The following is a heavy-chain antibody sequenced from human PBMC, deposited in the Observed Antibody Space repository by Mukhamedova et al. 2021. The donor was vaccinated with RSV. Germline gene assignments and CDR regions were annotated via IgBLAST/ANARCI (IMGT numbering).Heavy chain of an antibody. D-gene: IGHD3-22*01. V-gene: IGHV3-30*04. CDR3: ARSHYYDSSGYYFLDY. J-gene: IGHJ4*02. CDR2: ISYDGSNK. Sequence: VRQAPGKGLEWVAVISYDGSNKYYADSVKGRFTISRDNSKNTLYLQMNSLRAEDTAVYYCARSHYYDSSGYYFLDYWGQGTLVTV.